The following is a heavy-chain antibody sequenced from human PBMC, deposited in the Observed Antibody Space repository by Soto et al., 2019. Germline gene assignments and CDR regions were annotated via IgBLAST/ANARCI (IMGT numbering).Heavy chain of an antibody. CDR1: GYTFSDYY. D-gene: IGHD3-3*01. Sequence: QVQLVESGGDLVKPGGSLRLSCAASGYTFSDYYMSWIRQAPGKGLEWISYIDTSGTKIYYADSVKGRFTITREHAKNSLYLEMNSLRDEDTAVYYCASHYDMWSGYLSPVDYWGQGPLVTVSS. V-gene: IGHV3-11*01. CDR2: IDTSGTKI. CDR3: ASHYDMWSGYLSPVDY. J-gene: IGHJ4*02.